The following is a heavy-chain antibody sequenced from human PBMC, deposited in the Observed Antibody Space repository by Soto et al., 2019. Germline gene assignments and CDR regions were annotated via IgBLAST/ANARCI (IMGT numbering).Heavy chain of an antibody. CDR2: ISGSGGST. J-gene: IGHJ6*02. V-gene: IGHV3-23*01. Sequence: GGSLRLSCAASGFTFSSYAMSWVRQAPGKGLEWVSAISGSGGSTYYADSVKGRFTISRDNSKNTLYLQMNSLRAEDTAVYYSAKDAPDPGVVVVAAPPPMDVWGQGTTVTVSS. CDR1: GFTFSSYA. D-gene: IGHD2-15*01. CDR3: AKDAPDPGVVVVAAPPPMDV.